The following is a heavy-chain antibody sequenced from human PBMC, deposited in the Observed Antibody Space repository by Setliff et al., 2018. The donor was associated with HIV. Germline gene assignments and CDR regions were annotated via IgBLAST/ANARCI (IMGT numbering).Heavy chain of an antibody. J-gene: IGHJ1*01. CDR3: VRDLVYYYDNSGSFYVAEYFQH. V-gene: IGHV3-48*01. Sequence: PGGSLRLSCIASGFSLSTYSMNWVRQAPGKGLEWISYISSDSRTTYYADSVKGRFTISRDDAKTSLYLQMNSLRAEDTALYYCVRDLVYYYDNSGSFYVAEYFQHWGQGTLVTGLL. CDR2: ISSDSRTT. CDR1: GFSLSTYS. D-gene: IGHD3-22*01.